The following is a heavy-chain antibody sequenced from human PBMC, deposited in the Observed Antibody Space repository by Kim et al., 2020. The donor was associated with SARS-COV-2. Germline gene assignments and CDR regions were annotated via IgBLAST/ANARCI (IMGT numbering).Heavy chain of an antibody. CDR1: GFTFDDYA. Sequence: GGCLRLSCAASGFTFDDYAMHWVRQAPGKGLEWVSLISGDGGKTYYADSVKGRFTISRDNSKNSLYLQMNSLRNEDTALYYCAKDKQWLLGYYGMDVWGQGTTVTVSS. CDR3: AKDKQWLLGYYGMDV. V-gene: IGHV3-43*02. J-gene: IGHJ6*02. D-gene: IGHD6-19*01. CDR2: ISGDGGKT.